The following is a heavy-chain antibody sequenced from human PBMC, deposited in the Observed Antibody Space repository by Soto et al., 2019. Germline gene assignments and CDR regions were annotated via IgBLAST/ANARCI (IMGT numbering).Heavy chain of an antibody. V-gene: IGHV3-30*03. CDR2: ISYDGSNK. CDR1: GFTFSSYG. J-gene: IGHJ4*02. CDR3: ARGTYFDY. D-gene: IGHD2-15*01. Sequence: VQLVESGGGVVQPGRSLRLSCAASGFTFSSYGMHWVRQAPGKGLEWVAVISYDGSNKYYADSVKGRFTISRDNSKNTLYLQMNSLRAEDTAVYYCARGTYFDYWGQGTLVTVSS.